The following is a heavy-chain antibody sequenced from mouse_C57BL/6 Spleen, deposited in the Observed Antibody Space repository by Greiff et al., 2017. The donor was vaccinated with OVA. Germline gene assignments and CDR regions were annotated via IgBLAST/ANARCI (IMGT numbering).Heavy chain of an antibody. CDR1: GYSITSGYY. Sequence: EVQLVESGPGLVKPSQSLSLTCSVTGYSITSGYYWNWIRQFSGNKLEWMGYISYDGSNNYNPSLKNRISITRDTSKNQFFLKLNSVTTVDTATYYCARDLAGTGYWSQGTSLTVSS. V-gene: IGHV3-6*01. CDR3: ARDLAGTGY. CDR2: ISYDGSN. J-gene: IGHJ2*02. D-gene: IGHD4-1*01.